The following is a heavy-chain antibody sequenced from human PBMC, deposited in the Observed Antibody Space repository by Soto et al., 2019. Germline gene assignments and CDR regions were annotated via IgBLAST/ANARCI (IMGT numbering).Heavy chain of an antibody. CDR3: ARARIVGATISWFDP. V-gene: IGHV3-21*01. J-gene: IGHJ5*02. CDR1: GFTFSSYS. D-gene: IGHD1-26*01. Sequence: PGGSLILSCAASGFTFSSYSMNWVRQAPGKGLEWVSSISSSSSYIYYADSVKGRFTISRDNAKNSLYLQMNSLRAEDTAVYYCARARIVGATISWFDPWGQGTLVTVSS. CDR2: ISSSSSYI.